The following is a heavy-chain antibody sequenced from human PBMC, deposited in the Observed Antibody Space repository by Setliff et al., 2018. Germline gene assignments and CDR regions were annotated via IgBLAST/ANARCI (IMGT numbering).Heavy chain of an antibody. Sequence: PGGSLRLSCAASGFTFSDYYMSWIRQAPGKGLEWVSYITSSGTTTFYTDSVKGRFAISRDNAKNSLYLQMDSLRVEDTAVYYCASNPRKGRSGGYFYDDPYYYYMDVWGKGTTVTVSS. D-gene: IGHD1-26*01. CDR1: GFTFSDYY. CDR3: ASNPRKGRSGGYFYDDPYYYYMDV. J-gene: IGHJ6*03. CDR2: ITSSGTTT. V-gene: IGHV3-11*04.